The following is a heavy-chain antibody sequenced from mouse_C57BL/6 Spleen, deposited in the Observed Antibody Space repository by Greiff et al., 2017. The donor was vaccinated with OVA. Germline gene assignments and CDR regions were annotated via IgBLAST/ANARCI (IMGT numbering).Heavy chain of an antibody. J-gene: IGHJ3*01. CDR1: GFTFSSYA. Sequence: DVKVEESGGGLVKPGGSLKLSCAASGFTFSSYAMSWVRQTPEKRLEWVATISDGGSYTYYPDNVKGRFTISRDNAKNNLYLQMSHLKSEDTAMYYCARDRYYGSSLFAYWGQGTLVTVSA. V-gene: IGHV5-4*01. CDR2: ISDGGSYT. CDR3: ARDRYYGSSLFAY. D-gene: IGHD1-1*01.